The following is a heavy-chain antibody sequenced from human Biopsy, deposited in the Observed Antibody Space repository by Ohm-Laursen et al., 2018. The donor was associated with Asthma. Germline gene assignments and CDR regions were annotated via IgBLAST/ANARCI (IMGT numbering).Heavy chain of an antibody. CDR1: GGYMRSGNYY. V-gene: IGHV4-39*01. Sequence: SETLSLTCSPSSGSGGYMRSGNYYWGWIRQPPGKGLEWIGSIYYSGTTYYNPSLESRVTVSADTSKIQFSLKLTSVTAADTAVYYCVRGSSSWHHGPFHYYYGLDVWGQGTTATVSS. CDR2: IYYSGTT. D-gene: IGHD6-13*01. J-gene: IGHJ6*02. CDR3: VRGSSSWHHGPFHYYYGLDV.